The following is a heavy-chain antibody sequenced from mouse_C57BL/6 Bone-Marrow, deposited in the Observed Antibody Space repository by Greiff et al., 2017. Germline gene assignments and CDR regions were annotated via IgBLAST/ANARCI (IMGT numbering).Heavy chain of an antibody. Sequence: EVMLVESGGGLVKPGGSLKLSCAASGFTFSSYAMSWVRQTPEKRLEGVATISDGGSYTYYPDNVKGRFTISRDNAKNNLYLQMSHLKSEDTAMYYCARAPLRSYFDYWGQGTTLTVSS. CDR3: ARAPLRSYFDY. CDR1: GFTFSSYA. J-gene: IGHJ2*01. V-gene: IGHV5-4*03. D-gene: IGHD1-1*01. CDR2: ISDGGSYT.